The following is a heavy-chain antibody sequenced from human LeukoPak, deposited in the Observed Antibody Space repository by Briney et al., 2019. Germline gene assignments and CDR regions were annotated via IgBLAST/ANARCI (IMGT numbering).Heavy chain of an antibody. D-gene: IGHD6-13*01. CDR2: IKEDGSEK. V-gene: IGHV3-7*01. CDR1: GFTFSTYW. Sequence: GGSLRLSCAASGFTFSTYWMSWVRQAPGKGLEYIANIKEDGSEKYYVDSVKGRFIISRDNARNSLFLQMNSLRVEDTAVYYCARDSSAERGQQLANWGQGTLVIVSS. CDR3: ARDSSAERGQQLAN. J-gene: IGHJ4*02.